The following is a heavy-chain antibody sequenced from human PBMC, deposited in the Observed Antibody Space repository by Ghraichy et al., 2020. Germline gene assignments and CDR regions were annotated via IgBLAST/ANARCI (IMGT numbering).Heavy chain of an antibody. CDR2: ISSSSSYI. V-gene: IGHV3-21*01. D-gene: IGHD3-10*01. J-gene: IGHJ6*02. CDR1: GFTFSSYS. CDR3: ARDNDHITIYGMDV. Sequence: GESLNISCAASGFTFSSYSMNWVRQAPGKGLEWVSSISSSSSYIYYADSVKGRFTISRDNAKNSLYLQMNSLRAEDTAVYYCARDNDHITIYGMDVWGQGTTVTVSS.